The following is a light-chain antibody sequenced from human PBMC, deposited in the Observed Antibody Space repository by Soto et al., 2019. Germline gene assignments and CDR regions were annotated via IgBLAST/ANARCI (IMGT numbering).Light chain of an antibody. Sequence: EIVLTQSPDTLSVSPGERATLSCRASQTVGSNLAWYQQRPGQAPRLLIYGASNRATGIPARFSGSGSGTDFTLTISSLEPEDFAVYYCQHRYNWLIAFGQGTRLEIK. CDR2: GAS. J-gene: IGKJ5*01. V-gene: IGKV3-11*01. CDR3: QHRYNWLIA. CDR1: QTVGSN.